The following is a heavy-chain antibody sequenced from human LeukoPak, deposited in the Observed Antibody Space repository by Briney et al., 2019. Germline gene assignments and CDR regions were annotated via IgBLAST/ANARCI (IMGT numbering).Heavy chain of an antibody. V-gene: IGHV5-51*01. CDR1: GYRFTDYW. CDR3: ARGAAGTIPDYYYFGMDV. Sequence: GESLKISCKGSGYRFTDYWIGWVRQMPGKGLEWMGIIYPGDSDTRYSPSFQDQVTISADKSINTAHLQWSSLKASDTAMYYCARGAAGTIPDYYYFGMDVWGQGTTVTVSS. D-gene: IGHD1-7*01. CDR2: IYPGDSDT. J-gene: IGHJ6*02.